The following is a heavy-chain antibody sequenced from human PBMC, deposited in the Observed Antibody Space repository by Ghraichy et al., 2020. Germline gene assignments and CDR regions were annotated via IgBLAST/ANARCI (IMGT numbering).Heavy chain of an antibody. CDR3: ARVGYSGYGVFDS. Sequence: GGSLRLSCAASGFTFSTNWMHWVRQAPGKGLVWVSRINSDGSSTNYADSVKCRFTISRDNAKNTLYLQMNSLRAEDTAVYYCARVGYSGYGVFDSWGQGTLVTVSS. D-gene: IGHD5-12*01. V-gene: IGHV3-74*01. CDR1: GFTFSTNW. CDR2: INSDGSST. J-gene: IGHJ4*02.